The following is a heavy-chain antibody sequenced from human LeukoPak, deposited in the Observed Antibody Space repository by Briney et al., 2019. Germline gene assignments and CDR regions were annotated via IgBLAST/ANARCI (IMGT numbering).Heavy chain of an antibody. J-gene: IGHJ3*02. Sequence: GGSLRLSCVGSGFTFSSYALHWLRQAPGKGLEWVAVISADGTERYYADSVKGRFTMSRDNSKNTLFLKMNSLRTEDTAIYYCARDAPYSGGCCAFDIWGQGTTVTVSS. CDR1: GFTFSSYA. V-gene: IGHV3-30-3*01. D-gene: IGHD6-19*01. CDR3: ARDAPYSGGCCAFDI. CDR2: ISADGTER.